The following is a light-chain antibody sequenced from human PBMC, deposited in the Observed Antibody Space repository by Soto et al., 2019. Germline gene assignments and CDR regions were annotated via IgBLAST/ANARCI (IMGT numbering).Light chain of an antibody. J-gene: IGKJ4*01. CDR1: QGIRED. Sequence: DIQMTQSPYSLSASVGDRVTITCRASQGIREDLAWYQQKPGKAPTRLIYGVSSLQNGVPSRFSATGSGTEFTLTISSLQPEDFATYYCLQHQTYPISCGGGTRGEIK. CDR2: GVS. CDR3: LQHQTYPIS. V-gene: IGKV1-17*01.